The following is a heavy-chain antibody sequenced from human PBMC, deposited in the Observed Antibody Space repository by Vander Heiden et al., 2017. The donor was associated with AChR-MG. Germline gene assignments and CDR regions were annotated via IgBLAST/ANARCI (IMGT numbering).Heavy chain of an antibody. J-gene: IGHJ4*02. CDR2: IYSGGST. Sequence: EVQLVETGGGLIQPGGSLRLSCAASGFIVSSNSVSWVRQAPGKGLEWVSVIYSGGSTYYADSVKGRFTISRDNSKNTLYLQMNSLRAEDTAVYYCARATYYYDSSGYSVPFDYWGQGTLVTVSS. CDR1: GFIVSSNS. CDR3: ARATYYYDSSGYSVPFDY. V-gene: IGHV3-53*02. D-gene: IGHD3-22*01.